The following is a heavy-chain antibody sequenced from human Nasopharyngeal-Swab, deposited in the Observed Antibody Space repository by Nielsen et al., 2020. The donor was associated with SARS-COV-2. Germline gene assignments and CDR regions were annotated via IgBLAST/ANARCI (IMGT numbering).Heavy chain of an antibody. D-gene: IGHD6-13*01. Sequence: ASVKVTCKASGYTFTSYAMNWVRQAPGHGLEWMGWINTNTGNPTYAQGFTGRFVFSLDTSVSTAYLQISSLQAEDTAVYYCAREAAAGIVYGMDVWGQGTTVTVSS. CDR3: AREAAAGIVYGMDV. J-gene: IGHJ6*02. CDR2: INTNTGNP. V-gene: IGHV7-4-1*02. CDR1: GYTFTSYA.